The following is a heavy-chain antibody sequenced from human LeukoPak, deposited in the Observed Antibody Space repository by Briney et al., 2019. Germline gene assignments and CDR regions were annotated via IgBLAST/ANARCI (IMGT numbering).Heavy chain of an antibody. V-gene: IGHV3-64*01. CDR2: ISSNGGST. D-gene: IGHD3-22*01. CDR3: AREGRDDRSGSPASNWFDP. CDR1: GFSFSSYA. Sequence: GGSLRLSCAASGFSFSSYAMHWVRQAPGKGLEYVSAISSNGGSTYYANSVKGRFTISRDNSKNTLHLQMGSLRAEDMAVYYCAREGRDDRSGSPASNWFDPWGQGTLVTVSS. J-gene: IGHJ5*02.